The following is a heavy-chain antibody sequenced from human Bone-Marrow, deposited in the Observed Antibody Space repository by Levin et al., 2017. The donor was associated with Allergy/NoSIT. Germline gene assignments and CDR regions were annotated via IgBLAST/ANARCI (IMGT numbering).Heavy chain of an antibody. J-gene: IGHJ6*03. CDR1: GGSINSGSYY. Sequence: PSETLSLTCTVSGGSINSGSYYWTWIRQPAGKGLEWVGRIYTSGNINYNPSLKGRLSISVDTSKNQFFLNLTSVTAADTAVYYCARETAGTTLWYYYYMDVWGKGTTVIVSS. CDR3: ARETAGTTLWYYYYMDV. D-gene: IGHD1-1*01. V-gene: IGHV4-61*02. CDR2: IYTSGNI.